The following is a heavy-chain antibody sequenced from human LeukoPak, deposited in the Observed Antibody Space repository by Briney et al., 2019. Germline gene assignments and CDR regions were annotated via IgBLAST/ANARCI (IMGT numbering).Heavy chain of an antibody. J-gene: IGHJ4*02. V-gene: IGHV1-69*04. D-gene: IGHD1-14*01. CDR1: GDTFSSYA. CDR3: ARGYGRFDY. CDR2: IIPILGIA. Sequence: SVKVSCKASGDTFSSYAISWVRPAPGQGLEWMGRIIPILGIANYAQKFQGRVTITADKSTSTAYMELSSLRSEDTAVYYCARGYGRFDYWGQGTLVTVSS.